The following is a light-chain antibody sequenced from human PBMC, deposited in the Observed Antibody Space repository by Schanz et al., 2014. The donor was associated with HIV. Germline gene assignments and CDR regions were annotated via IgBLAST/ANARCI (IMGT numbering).Light chain of an antibody. CDR3: CSYAGSYTWL. V-gene: IGLV2-23*02. J-gene: IGLJ3*02. CDR1: SSDVGSYNL. CDR2: EVT. Sequence: QSALTQPASVSGSPGQSITISCTGTSSDVGSYNLVSWYQQHPGKAPKLMIYEVTKRPSGVPDRFSGSKSGNTASLTVSGLQAEDEADYYCCSYAGSYTWLFGGGTKLTVL.